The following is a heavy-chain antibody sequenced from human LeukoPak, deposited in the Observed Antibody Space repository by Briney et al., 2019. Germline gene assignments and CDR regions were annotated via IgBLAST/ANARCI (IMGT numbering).Heavy chain of an antibody. Sequence: SETLSLACAVDGGSFSGYYWSSIRQHPGKGLEWIWEINHSGSTNYNPSLKSRVTISVDTSKNQFSLKLSSVTAADTAVYYCARFRNLDYWGQGTLVTVSS. V-gene: IGHV4-34*01. J-gene: IGHJ4*02. CDR3: ARFRNLDY. D-gene: IGHD1-14*01. CDR1: GGSFSGYY. CDR2: INHSGST.